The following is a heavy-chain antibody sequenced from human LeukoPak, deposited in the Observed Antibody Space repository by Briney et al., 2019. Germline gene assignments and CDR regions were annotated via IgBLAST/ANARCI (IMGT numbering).Heavy chain of an antibody. Sequence: NSSETLSLTCAVYGGSFSGYYWSWLRQPPGKGLEWIGEINHRGSTNYNPSLKSRVTIDTSKNQFSLKLSSVTAADTAVYYCARGRRLVVPAARAGFDPWGQGTLVTVSS. CDR1: GGSFSGYY. D-gene: IGHD2-2*01. V-gene: IGHV4-34*01. CDR3: ARGRRLVVPAARAGFDP. CDR2: INHRGST. J-gene: IGHJ5*02.